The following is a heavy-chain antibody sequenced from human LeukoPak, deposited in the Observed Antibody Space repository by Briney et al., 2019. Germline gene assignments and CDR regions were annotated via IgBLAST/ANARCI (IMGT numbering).Heavy chain of an antibody. CDR2: ISGSGGST. CDR1: GFTFSSYA. Sequence: VQPGGSLRLSCAASGFTFSSYAMSWVRQAPGKGLEWVSAISGSGGSTYYADSVKGRFTISRDNSKNTLYLRMNSLRAEDTAVYYCAKQGDSSGYQYYYYYYMDVWGKGTTVTVSS. CDR3: AKQGDSSGYQYYYYYYMDV. J-gene: IGHJ6*03. D-gene: IGHD3-22*01. V-gene: IGHV3-23*01.